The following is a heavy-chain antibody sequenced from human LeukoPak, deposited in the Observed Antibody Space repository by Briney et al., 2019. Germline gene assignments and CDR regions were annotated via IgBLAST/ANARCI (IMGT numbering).Heavy chain of an antibody. CDR2: MHPGESEI. J-gene: IGHJ5*02. V-gene: IGHV5-51*01. CDR3: AKTIASLGSGARYFDP. Sequence: GGSPRISCKASGYSLTNLWIAWGAQKPGKGLGGMGVMHPGESEINYSPSFEGQVTISADTSISTAYLEWYSLKASDSAIYYCAKTIASLGSGARYFDPWGQGTMNTVSS. CDR1: GYSLTNLW. D-gene: IGHD5/OR15-5a*01.